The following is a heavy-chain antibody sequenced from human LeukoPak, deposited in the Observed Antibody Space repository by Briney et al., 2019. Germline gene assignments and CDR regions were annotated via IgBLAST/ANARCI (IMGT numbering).Heavy chain of an antibody. V-gene: IGHV3-7*01. Sequence: GGSLRLSCAASGFTVSSYWMSWVRQVPGKGLEWVANIDQDGSEKYYVDSVKGRFTISRDNAKNSLYLQMNSLRAEDTAVYYCARDEAYNWNGPLDYWGQGTLVTVSS. D-gene: IGHD1-20*01. CDR2: IDQDGSEK. CDR1: GFTVSSYW. J-gene: IGHJ4*02. CDR3: ARDEAYNWNGPLDY.